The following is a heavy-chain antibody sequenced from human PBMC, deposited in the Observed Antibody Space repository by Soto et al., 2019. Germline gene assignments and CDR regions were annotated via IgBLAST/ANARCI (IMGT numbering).Heavy chain of an antibody. D-gene: IGHD5-12*01. CDR1: GYTFTSYY. V-gene: IGHV1-46*01. CDR2: INPSGGST. J-gene: IGHJ6*02. CDR3: ARDRPRWLQFNYYYGMDV. Sequence: QVQLVQSGAEVKKPGASVKVSCKASGYTFTSYYMHWVRQAPGQGLEWMGIINPSGGSTSYAQKFQGRVTMTRDMSTSTVYMELSSLRSEDTAVYYCARDRPRWLQFNYYYGMDVWGQGTTVTVSS.